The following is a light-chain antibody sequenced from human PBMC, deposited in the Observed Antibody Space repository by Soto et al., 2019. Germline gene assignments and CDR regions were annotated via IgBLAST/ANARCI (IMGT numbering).Light chain of an antibody. CDR2: DTS. V-gene: IGKV3-11*01. CDR1: QSVGSN. CDR3: QRGDT. J-gene: IGKJ5*01. Sequence: HSPATPSLSPGEKATLSCRASQSVGSNLAWYQQKPGQAPRLLIYDTSNRATGIPARFSGSGSGTDFTLTISSLEPEDFAVYYCQRGDTFGQGTRLEIK.